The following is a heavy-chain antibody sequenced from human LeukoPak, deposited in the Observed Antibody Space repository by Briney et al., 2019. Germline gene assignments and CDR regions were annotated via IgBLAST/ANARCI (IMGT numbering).Heavy chain of an antibody. Sequence: GGSLRLSCAASGFTFSSYWMSWVRQAPGKGLEWVANIKQDGSEKYYVDSVKGRFTISRDNAKNSLYLQMNSLRAEDTAVYYCARDLYTVTTYSSYYYGMDVWGQGTTVTVSS. J-gene: IGHJ6*02. V-gene: IGHV3-7*01. CDR3: ARDLYTVTTYSSYYYGMDV. CDR2: IKQDGSEK. CDR1: GFTFSSYW. D-gene: IGHD4-17*01.